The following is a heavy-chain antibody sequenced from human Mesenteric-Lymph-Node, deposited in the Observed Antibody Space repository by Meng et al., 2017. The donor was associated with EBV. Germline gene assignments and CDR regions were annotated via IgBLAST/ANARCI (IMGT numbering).Heavy chain of an antibody. Sequence: EVQLVESGGGLGKPGGSLSLSCAASGFPFSSHTLNWVRQTPGKGLEWVSSITSSSSYIYYADSVKGRFTISRDNAKNSLYLQMNSLRAEDTAIYYCASTDFDYWGQGTLVTVSS. J-gene: IGHJ4*02. CDR3: ASTDFDY. CDR1: GFPFSSHT. D-gene: IGHD4-17*01. V-gene: IGHV3-21*01. CDR2: ITSSSSYI.